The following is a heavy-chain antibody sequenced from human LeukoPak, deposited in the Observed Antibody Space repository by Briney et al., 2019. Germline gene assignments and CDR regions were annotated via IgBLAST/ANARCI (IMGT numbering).Heavy chain of an antibody. Sequence: SETLSLTCTVSGGSISSYYWSWIRQPAGKGLEWIGRIYTSGSTNYNPSLKSRVTMSVDTSKNQFSLKLSSVTAADTAVYYCAKDVSGWSRSLIHYFDYWGQGTLVTVSS. CDR2: IYTSGST. CDR1: GGSISSYY. J-gene: IGHJ4*02. D-gene: IGHD6-19*01. V-gene: IGHV4-4*07. CDR3: AKDVSGWSRSLIHYFDY.